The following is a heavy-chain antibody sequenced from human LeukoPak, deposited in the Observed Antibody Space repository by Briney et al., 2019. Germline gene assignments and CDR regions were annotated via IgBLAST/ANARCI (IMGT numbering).Heavy chain of an antibody. V-gene: IGHV3-33*01. CDR1: GYTFSSYG. Sequence: AGGSLRLSCAASGYTFSSYGMHWVRQAPGKGLEWVAYIWYDGSKKEYVDSVKGRFTISRDDSKNTLYLQMNSLRAEDTAVYYCAREGEGMDYWGQGTLVTVSS. D-gene: IGHD2-21*01. CDR2: IWYDGSKK. J-gene: IGHJ4*02. CDR3: AREGEGMDY.